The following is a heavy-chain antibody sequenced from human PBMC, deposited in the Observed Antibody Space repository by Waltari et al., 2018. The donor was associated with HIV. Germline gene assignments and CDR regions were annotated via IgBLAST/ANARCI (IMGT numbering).Heavy chain of an antibody. CDR3: ARACTSCSMGQDY. V-gene: IGHV1-46*01. J-gene: IGHJ4*02. Sequence: QVQLVQSGAEVKKPGASVKVSCKASGYTFTSYYMHWVRRAPGQGLECMGIINPRGGSTSYVPKFKGRVTMTRDTSTSTVYMELSSLRSEDTAVYYCARACTSCSMGQDYWGQGTLVTVSS. CDR2: INPRGGST. CDR1: GYTFTSYY. D-gene: IGHD2-2*01.